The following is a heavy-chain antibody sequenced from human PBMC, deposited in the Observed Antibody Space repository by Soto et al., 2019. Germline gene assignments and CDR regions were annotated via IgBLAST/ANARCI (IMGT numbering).Heavy chain of an antibody. Sequence: GASVKVSCKTSGYTFTGYYIYWVRQAPGQGLEWMGWINPHSGGTDSSQKFQGRVTMTRDTSISTAYMELSRLRSDDTAVYYCAGTYCSSTTCPTTYWGQGTLVTVYS. V-gene: IGHV1-2*02. CDR2: INPHSGGT. CDR1: GYTFTGYY. D-gene: IGHD2-2*01. J-gene: IGHJ4*02. CDR3: AGTYCSSTTCPTTY.